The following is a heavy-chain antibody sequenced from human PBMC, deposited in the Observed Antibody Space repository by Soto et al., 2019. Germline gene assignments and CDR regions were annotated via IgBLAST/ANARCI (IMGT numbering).Heavy chain of an antibody. CDR3: ARARVNMIVAVITTGIWYYFDY. V-gene: IGHV1-46*01. D-gene: IGHD3-22*01. Sequence: ASVKVSCKASGYTFTSYYMHWVRQAPGQGLEWMGIINPSGGSTSYAQKFQGRVTMTRDTSTSTVYMELSSLRSEDTAVYYCARARVNMIVAVITTGIWYYFDYWGQGTLVTVSS. CDR1: GYTFTSYY. CDR2: INPSGGST. J-gene: IGHJ4*02.